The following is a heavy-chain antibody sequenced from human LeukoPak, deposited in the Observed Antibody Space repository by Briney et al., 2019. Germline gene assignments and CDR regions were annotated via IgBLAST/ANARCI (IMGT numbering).Heavy chain of an antibody. V-gene: IGHV4-39*07. CDR1: GGFISSSSYY. CDR2: IYYSAST. CDR3: AKPGSSRGIAGRRPTKYYFDY. Sequence: SETLSLTCTVSGGFISSSSYYWGWIRQPPGKGLEWIGSIYYSASTYYHPSLKSRVTISVDKSKNQFSLKLSSVTAADTAVYYCAKPGSSRGIAGRRPTKYYFDYWGQGTLLTVSS. J-gene: IGHJ4*02. D-gene: IGHD6-6*01.